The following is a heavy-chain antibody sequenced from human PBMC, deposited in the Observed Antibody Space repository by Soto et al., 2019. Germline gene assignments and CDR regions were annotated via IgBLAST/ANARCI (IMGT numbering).Heavy chain of an antibody. CDR3: ARNSYGCSSTSCYTGPGMDV. J-gene: IGHJ6*02. Sequence: PGESLKISCXGSGYSCTSYWVSWVRQMPGKGLEWMGRIDPSDSYTNYSPSFQGHVTISADKSISTAYLQWSSLKASDTAMYYCARNSYGCSSTSCYTGPGMDVWGQGTTVPVSS. V-gene: IGHV5-10-1*01. CDR2: IDPSDSYT. D-gene: IGHD2-2*02. CDR1: GYSCTSYW.